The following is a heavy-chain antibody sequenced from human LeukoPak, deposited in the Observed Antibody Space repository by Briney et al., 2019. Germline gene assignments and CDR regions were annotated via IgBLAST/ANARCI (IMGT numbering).Heavy chain of an antibody. J-gene: IGHJ6*02. CDR3: ARGTPSSSGCFYYGMDV. V-gene: IGHV3-30-3*01. Sequence: YSRSNKYYANSVMSRFTISRDNSKNTLYLHMNSLRAEDTAVYYCARGTPSSSGCFYYGMDVWGHGTTVTVSS. CDR2: YSRSNK. D-gene: IGHD6-19*01.